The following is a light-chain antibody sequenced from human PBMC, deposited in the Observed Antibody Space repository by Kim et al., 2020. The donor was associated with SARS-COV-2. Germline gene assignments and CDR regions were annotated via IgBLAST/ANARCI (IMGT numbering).Light chain of an antibody. CDR3: HQYGTSPQT. CDR1: QTVTSGY. J-gene: IGKJ2*01. Sequence: LSPGERATLSCRASQTVTSGYLAWYQQKPGQAPRLLIYGASRRATGIPERFSGSGSGTDFTLTITRLEPEDFAVYSCHQYGTSPQTFGQGTKLEI. V-gene: IGKV3-20*01. CDR2: GAS.